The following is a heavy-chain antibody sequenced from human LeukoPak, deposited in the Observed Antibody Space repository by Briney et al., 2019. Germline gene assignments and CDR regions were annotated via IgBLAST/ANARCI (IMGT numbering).Heavy chain of an antibody. CDR3: ARVMVTIFGVPQFDY. J-gene: IGHJ4*02. CDR1: GGSISSSSYY. D-gene: IGHD3-3*01. CDR2: IYYSGST. V-gene: IGHV4-39*07. Sequence: MPSETLSLTCTVSGGSISSSSYYWGWIRQPPGEGLEWIGSIYYSGSTYYNPSLKSRVTISVDTSKNQFSLKLSSVTAADTAVYYCARVMVTIFGVPQFDYWGQGTLVTVSS.